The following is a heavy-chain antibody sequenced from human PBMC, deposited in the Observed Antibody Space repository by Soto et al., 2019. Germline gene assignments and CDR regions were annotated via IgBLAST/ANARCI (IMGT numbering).Heavy chain of an antibody. V-gene: IGHV1-18*01. J-gene: IGHJ3*02. D-gene: IGHD6-13*01. Sequence: GASVKVSCKASGYTFTSYGISWVRQAPGQGLEWMGWISAYNGNTNYAQKLQGRVTMTTDTSTSTAYMELRSLRSDDTAVYYCAREQVTADGTLWPDDAFDIWGQVTMVTVS. CDR3: AREQVTADGTLWPDDAFDI. CDR1: GYTFTSYG. CDR2: ISAYNGNT.